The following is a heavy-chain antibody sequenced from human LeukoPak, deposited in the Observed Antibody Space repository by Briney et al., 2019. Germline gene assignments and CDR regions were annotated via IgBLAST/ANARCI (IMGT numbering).Heavy chain of an antibody. J-gene: IGHJ4*02. CDR2: ISGNGGRT. CDR1: GFTFNSYA. CDR3: TRVMWDSSGYPIDY. D-gene: IGHD3-22*01. V-gene: IGHV3-23*01. Sequence: PGGSLRLSCAASGFTFNSYAMSWVRQAPGKGLEWVSAISGNGGRTSYADSVKGRFTTSRDNSKNTLNLQMHRLRVEDTAVYYCTRVMWDSSGYPIDYWGQGSLVTVSS.